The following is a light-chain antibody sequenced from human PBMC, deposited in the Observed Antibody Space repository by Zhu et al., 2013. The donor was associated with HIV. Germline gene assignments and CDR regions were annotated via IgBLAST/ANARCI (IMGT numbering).Light chain of an antibody. CDR3: QQFGSSP. Sequence: ETLMTQSPATLSASPGERATLSCRASQSISSSYLAWYQQKPGQAPRLLIYGASSRATGIPDRFSGSGFGTDFTLTISRLEPEDFAVYYCQQFGSSPFGQGTRLEIK. CDR1: QSISSSY. CDR2: GAS. J-gene: IGKJ5*01. V-gene: IGKV3-20*01.